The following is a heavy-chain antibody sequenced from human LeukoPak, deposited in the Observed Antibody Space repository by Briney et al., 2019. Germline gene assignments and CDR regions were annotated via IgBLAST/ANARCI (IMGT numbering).Heavy chain of an antibody. CDR2: IYTSGST. J-gene: IGHJ4*02. CDR3: AGQKERRPAQLWFGEQFDY. D-gene: IGHD3-10*01. CDR1: GGSISSYY. Sequence: PSETLSLTCTVSGGSISSYYWSWIRQPAGKGLEWIGRIYTSGSTNYNPSLKSRVTMSVDTSKNQFSLKLSSVTAADTAVYCCAGQKERRPAQLWFGEQFDYWGQGTLVTVSS. V-gene: IGHV4-4*07.